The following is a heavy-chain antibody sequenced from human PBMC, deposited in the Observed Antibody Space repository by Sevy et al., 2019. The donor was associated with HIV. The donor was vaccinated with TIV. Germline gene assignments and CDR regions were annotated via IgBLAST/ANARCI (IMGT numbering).Heavy chain of an antibody. CDR3: ARAGGGDSLGSDY. V-gene: IGHV1-69*13. CDR2: IIPIFGTA. D-gene: IGHD2-21*01. Sequence: ASVKVSCQASGGTFSSYAISWVRQARGQGLAWMGGIIPIFGTANYGQKFQGRVTVTADESTSTADMELSSLRSEDTAVYYCARAGGGDSLGSDYWGQGTLVTVSS. CDR1: GGTFSSYA. J-gene: IGHJ4*02.